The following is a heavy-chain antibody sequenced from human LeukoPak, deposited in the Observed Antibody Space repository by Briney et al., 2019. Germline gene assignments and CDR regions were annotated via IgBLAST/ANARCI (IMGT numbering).Heavy chain of an antibody. V-gene: IGHV3-7*01. J-gene: IGHJ4*02. D-gene: IGHD3-10*01. CDR1: GFTFSSCW. CDR3: ARWFGLLWDY. CDR2: IKQDGSEK. Sequence: HPGGSLRLSCAASGFTFSSCWMSWVRQAPGKGLEWVANIKQDGSEKYYVDSVKGRFTISRDNAKNSLYLQMNSLRAEDTAVYYCARWFGLLWDYWGQGTLVTVSS.